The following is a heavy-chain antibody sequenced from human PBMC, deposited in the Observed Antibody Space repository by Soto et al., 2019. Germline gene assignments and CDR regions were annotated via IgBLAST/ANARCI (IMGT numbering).Heavy chain of an antibody. CDR2: IRKRTNSYTT. Sequence: EVQLVESGGGLAQPGASLRLSCAASGFTFSDHYMDWVRQAPGKGLEWVGRIRKRTNSYTTEYAASVKGRFTISRDDSKNSLYLQMNSLKTDDTAVYYCARVMVVAGHYYFDYWGQGTLVTVSS. V-gene: IGHV3-72*01. CDR1: GFTFSDHY. D-gene: IGHD6-19*01. J-gene: IGHJ4*02. CDR3: ARVMVVAGHYYFDY.